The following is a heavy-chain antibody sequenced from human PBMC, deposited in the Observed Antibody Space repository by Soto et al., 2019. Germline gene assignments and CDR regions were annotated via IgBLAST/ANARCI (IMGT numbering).Heavy chain of an antibody. D-gene: IGHD3-10*01. CDR3: ARHGFGPLHGLVDV. CDR2: INYDGYS. Sequence: QVQLQESGPGLVKPSETLSLTCTVSGGSITNYYCSWFRQPPGKGLEWIGYINYDGYSAYNLSLKSRGTLSMDASKTKFSLMLESVTATDTAVYYCARHGFGPLHGLVDVWGPGTTVIVSS. CDR1: GGSITNYY. V-gene: IGHV4-59*08. J-gene: IGHJ6*02.